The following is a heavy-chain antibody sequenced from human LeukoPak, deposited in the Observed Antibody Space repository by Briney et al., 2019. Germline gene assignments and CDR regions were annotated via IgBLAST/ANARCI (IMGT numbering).Heavy chain of an antibody. J-gene: IGHJ3*02. D-gene: IGHD4-17*01. Sequence: GGSLRLSCATSGFTYSSYAMHWVRQAPGKGLEWVAVISYDGHNKYYADSVKGRFTISRDISRNTLFLQMNSLRTEDAAVYYCAREKADYGDYVGAFDIWGQGTMVTVSS. CDR3: AREKADYGDYVGAFDI. CDR1: GFTYSSYA. V-gene: IGHV3-30-3*01. CDR2: ISYDGHNK.